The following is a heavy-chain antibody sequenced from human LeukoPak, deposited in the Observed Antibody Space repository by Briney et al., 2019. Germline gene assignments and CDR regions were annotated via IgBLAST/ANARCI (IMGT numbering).Heavy chain of an antibody. D-gene: IGHD1-26*01. CDR2: INHSGST. V-gene: IGHV4-34*01. Sequence: PSETLSLTCAVYGGSFSGYYWSWIRQPPGKGLEWIGEINHSGSTNYNPSFKSRVTISVDTSKNQFSLKLSSVTAADTAVYYCSRAYSGSSFPYYYYYYMDVWGKGTTVTVSS. CDR1: GGSFSGYY. J-gene: IGHJ6*03. CDR3: SRAYSGSSFPYYYYYYMDV.